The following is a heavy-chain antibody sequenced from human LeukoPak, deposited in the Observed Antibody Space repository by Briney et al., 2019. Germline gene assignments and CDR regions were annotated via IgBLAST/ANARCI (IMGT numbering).Heavy chain of an antibody. J-gene: IGHJ4*02. CDR1: GYSFTSYW. CDR2: IYPGDSDT. V-gene: IGHV5-51*03. Sequence: GESLKISCKGSGYSFTSYWIGWVRQMPGKGLEWMGIIYPGDSDTRYSPSFQGQVTISADKSISTAYLQWSSLKASDTAMYYCARPFMNYYDSSGYPGDYWGQETLVTVSS. D-gene: IGHD3-22*01. CDR3: ARPFMNYYDSSGYPGDY.